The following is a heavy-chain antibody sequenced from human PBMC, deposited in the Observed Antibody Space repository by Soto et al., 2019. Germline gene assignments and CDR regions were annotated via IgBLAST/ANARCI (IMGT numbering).Heavy chain of an antibody. Sequence: PGGSLRLSCAASGFTFSSYWMSWVRQAPGKGLEWVANIKQDGSEKYYVDSVKGRFTISRDNAKNSLYLQMNSLRAEDTAVYYCARDPYRQWLVSFFAYWGQGTLVTVSS. V-gene: IGHV3-7*01. CDR3: ARDPYRQWLVSFFAY. D-gene: IGHD6-19*01. J-gene: IGHJ4*02. CDR1: GFTFSSYW. CDR2: IKQDGSEK.